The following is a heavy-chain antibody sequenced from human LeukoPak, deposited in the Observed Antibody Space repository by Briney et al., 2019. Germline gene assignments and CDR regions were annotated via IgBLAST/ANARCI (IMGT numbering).Heavy chain of an antibody. V-gene: IGHV3-30-3*01. D-gene: IGHD4-17*01. CDR3: ARVMTTTYFPYYYYGVDV. J-gene: IGHJ6*02. CDR1: GFTFSSYA. CDR2: ISYDGSNK. Sequence: GGSLRLSCAASGFTFSSYAMHWVRQAPGKGLEWVAVISYDGSNKYYADSVKGRFTIPRDNSKNTLYLQMNSLRAEDTAVYYCARVMTTTYFPYYYYGVDVWGQGTTVTVSS.